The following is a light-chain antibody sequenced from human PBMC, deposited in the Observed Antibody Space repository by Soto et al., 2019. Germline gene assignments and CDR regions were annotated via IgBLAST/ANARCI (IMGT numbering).Light chain of an antibody. CDR2: DVS. Sequence: QSALAQPRSVSGSPGRSVTISCTGTSSDVGGSNFVSWYQQHPGKAPRLLIYDVSERPSGVPDRFSGSKSGNTASLTISGLRAEDEADYYCCSYAGSYTFVFGTGTKVTVL. CDR3: CSYAGSYTFV. V-gene: IGLV2-11*01. CDR1: SSDVGGSNF. J-gene: IGLJ1*01.